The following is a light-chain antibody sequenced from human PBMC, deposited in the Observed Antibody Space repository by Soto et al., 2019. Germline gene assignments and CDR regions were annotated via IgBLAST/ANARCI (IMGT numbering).Light chain of an antibody. CDR3: QQYGKSPLT. CDR1: QSINSNY. V-gene: IGKV3-20*01. J-gene: IGKJ4*01. CDR2: SAS. Sequence: EIVLTQSPGTLSLSPLEIATLSFMASQSINSNYFAWYQQKPGQAPRLLFYSASSRVSGIPDRFTASGSGTDFTLTISRLEPEDFAVYICQQYGKSPLTFGGGTKVDIK.